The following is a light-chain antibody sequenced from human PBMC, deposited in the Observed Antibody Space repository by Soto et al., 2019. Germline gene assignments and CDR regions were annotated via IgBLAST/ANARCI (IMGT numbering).Light chain of an antibody. J-gene: IGKJ5*01. CDR3: QQFGSSPT. Sequence: EIVLTQSPGTLSLSPGERATLSCRAGHSVSSTYLAWYQQKPGQAPRLLIYGASSRATGIPDRFSGSGSGTDFTLTISRLEPEDFALYYCQQFGSSPTFGQGTRLEIK. CDR2: GAS. CDR1: HSVSSTY. V-gene: IGKV3-20*01.